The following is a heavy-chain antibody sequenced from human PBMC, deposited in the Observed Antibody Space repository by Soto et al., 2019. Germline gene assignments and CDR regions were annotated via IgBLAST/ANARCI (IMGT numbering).Heavy chain of an antibody. Sequence: EVQVLDSGGGLVQPGGSLRLSCAASGFTFTNYPMAWVRQAPAKGLEWVSTISGSGGSTFYADSVKGRFTISRDNSKNTGYLQMNSRRVEDTAVYYCAKRPLKFEGSYFDSWGQGTLVTVSS. CDR1: GFTFTNYP. J-gene: IGHJ4*02. D-gene: IGHD3-10*01. V-gene: IGHV3-23*01. CDR3: AKRPLKFEGSYFDS. CDR2: ISGSGGST.